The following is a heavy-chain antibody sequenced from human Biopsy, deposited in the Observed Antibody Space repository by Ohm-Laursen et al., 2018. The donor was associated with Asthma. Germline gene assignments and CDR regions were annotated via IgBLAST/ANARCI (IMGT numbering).Heavy chain of an antibody. J-gene: IGHJ2*01. Sequence: SETLSLTCSVSGGSVSSDKYYWSWIRQPPGKGLEWIAYIFYSGATNYNPALKSRVAQSIDTSKSQFSLKLSSVTAADTAVYYCARVPTTLRYFDLWGRGTLVTVSS. V-gene: IGHV4-61*01. CDR3: ARVPTTLRYFDL. D-gene: IGHD2-15*01. CDR1: GGSVSSDKYY. CDR2: IFYSGAT.